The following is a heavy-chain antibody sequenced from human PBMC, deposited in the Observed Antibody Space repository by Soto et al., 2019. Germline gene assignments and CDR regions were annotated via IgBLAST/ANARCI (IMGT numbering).Heavy chain of an antibody. D-gene: IGHD6-19*01. Sequence: QVTLKESGPVLVKPTETLTLRCTVSGLSITDSEMGVSWIRQPPGQPLEWLAHIDSSGEKSYRTFLNSRLAISKDTSKSQIVLTMTNMDPADTATYYCARRHLAVAVSPWFDPWGHGIPVTVSS. J-gene: IGHJ5*02. V-gene: IGHV2-26*01. CDR2: IDSSGEK. CDR3: ARRHLAVAVSPWFDP. CDR1: GLSITDSEMG.